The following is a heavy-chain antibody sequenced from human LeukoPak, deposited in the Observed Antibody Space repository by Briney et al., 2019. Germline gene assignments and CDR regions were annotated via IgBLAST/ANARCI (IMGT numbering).Heavy chain of an antibody. D-gene: IGHD3-22*01. CDR3: ASSETDSSGDYAMDV. CDR2: IYYSGTT. CDR1: GGSISSYY. V-gene: IGHV4-59*08. Sequence: SETLSLTCTVSGGSISSYYWSWIRQPPGKGLEWIGYIYYSGTTNYNPSLKSRVTISVDTSKNQFSLKLSSVTAADTAVYYCASSETDSSGDYAMDVWGQGTTVTVSS. J-gene: IGHJ6*02.